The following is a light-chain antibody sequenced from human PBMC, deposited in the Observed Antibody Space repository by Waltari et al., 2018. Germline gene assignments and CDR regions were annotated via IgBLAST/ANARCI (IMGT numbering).Light chain of an antibody. J-gene: IGLJ3*02. Sequence: SSELTQDPAVSVALGQTVRITCQGDSLRSYYASRYQQNTGQAPVLVIYGKNNRPSWIPDRFSGSSSVDPASLTITGAQAEDEADYYCNSRDSSGNHLNWVFGGGTKLTVL. CDR2: GKN. V-gene: IGLV3-19*01. CDR3: NSRDSSGNHLNWV. CDR1: SLRSYY.